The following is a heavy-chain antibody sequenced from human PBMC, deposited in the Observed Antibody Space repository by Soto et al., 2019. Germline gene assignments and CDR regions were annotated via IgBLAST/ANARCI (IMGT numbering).Heavy chain of an antibody. CDR3: ARDLSSGWPVGAFDY. J-gene: IGHJ4*02. CDR1: GFTFSSYA. Sequence: PGGSLRLSCAASGFTFSSYAMHWVRQAPGKGLEWVAVISYDGSNKYYADSVKGRFTISRDNSKNTLYLQMNSLRAEDTAVYYCARDLSSGWPVGAFDYWGQGTLVTVSS. V-gene: IGHV3-30-3*01. D-gene: IGHD6-19*01. CDR2: ISYDGSNK.